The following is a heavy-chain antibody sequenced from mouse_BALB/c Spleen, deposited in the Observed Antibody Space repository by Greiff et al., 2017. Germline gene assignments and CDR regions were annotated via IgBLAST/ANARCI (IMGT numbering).Heavy chain of an antibody. Sequence: DVMLVESGGDLVKPGGSLKLSCAASGFTFSSYGMSWVRQTPDKRLEWVATISSGGSYTYYPDSVKGRFTISRDNAKNTLYLQMSSLKSEDTAMYYCARQDRYFDYWGQGTTLTVSS. CDR1: GFTFSSYG. V-gene: IGHV5-6*02. J-gene: IGHJ2*01. CDR2: ISSGGSYT. CDR3: ARQDRYFDY.